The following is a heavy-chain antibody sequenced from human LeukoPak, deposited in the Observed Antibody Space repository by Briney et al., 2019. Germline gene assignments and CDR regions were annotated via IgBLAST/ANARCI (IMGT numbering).Heavy chain of an antibody. D-gene: IGHD2-2*01. V-gene: IGHV3-30-3*01. J-gene: IGHJ6*02. Sequence: GGSLRLSCAASGFTFSSYAMHWVRQAPGKGLEWVAVISYDGSNKYYADSVKGRFTISRDNSKNTLYLQMNSLRAEDTAVYYCWDKDIVVVLDSSERYISYGVWGQGTTVTVSS. CDR1: GFTFSSYA. CDR3: WDKDIVVVLDSSERYISYGV. CDR2: ISYDGSNK.